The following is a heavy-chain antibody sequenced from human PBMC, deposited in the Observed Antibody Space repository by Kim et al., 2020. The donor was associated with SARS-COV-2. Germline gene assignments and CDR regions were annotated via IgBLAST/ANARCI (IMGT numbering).Heavy chain of an antibody. CDR1: GFTFDDYA. CDR2: ISWNSGSI. CDR3: AKDITPGVEMAPMRAFD. D-gene: IGHD5-12*01. V-gene: IGHV3-9*01. J-gene: IGHJ3*02. Sequence: GGSLRLSCAASGFTFDDYAMHWVRQAPGKGLEWVSGISWNSGSIGYADSVKGRFTISRDNAKNSLYLQMNSLRAEDTALYYCAKDITPGVEMAPMRAFD.